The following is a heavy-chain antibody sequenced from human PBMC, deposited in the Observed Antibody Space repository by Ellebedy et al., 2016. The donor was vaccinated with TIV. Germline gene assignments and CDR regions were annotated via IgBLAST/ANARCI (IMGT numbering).Heavy chain of an antibody. Sequence: ASVKVSCKASGYTFTNYYIHWVRQAPGQGLEWMGIFYPNAGNTNYAQQFQGRVTVTRDTSTSTVYMELSSLRSDDTAVYYCARAVTTGGINVFDYWGQGTLVTVSS. J-gene: IGHJ4*02. V-gene: IGHV1-46*01. D-gene: IGHD2-15*01. CDR1: GYTFTNYY. CDR3: ARAVTTGGINVFDY. CDR2: FYPNAGNT.